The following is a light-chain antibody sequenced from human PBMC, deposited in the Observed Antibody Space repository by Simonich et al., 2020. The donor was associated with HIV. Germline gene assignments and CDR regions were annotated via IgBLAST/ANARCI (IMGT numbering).Light chain of an antibody. J-gene: IGLJ3*02. V-gene: IGLV1-36*01. CDR1: SSNIENNA. CDR3: AAWDDSLNALV. CDR2: YDD. Sequence: QSVLTQPPSVSEAPRQRVTISCSGSSSNIENNAVNWYQQLPGKAPKLLIYYDDLLPSGVSDRFSGSKSGTSASLAISGLQSEDEADYYCAAWDDSLNALVFGGGTKVTVL.